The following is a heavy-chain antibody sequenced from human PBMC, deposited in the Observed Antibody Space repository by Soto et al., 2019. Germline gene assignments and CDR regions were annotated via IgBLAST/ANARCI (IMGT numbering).Heavy chain of an antibody. CDR1: GFTFSSYG. D-gene: IGHD4-17*01. CDR2: ISYDGSNK. Sequence: QVQLVESGGGVVQPGRSLRLSCAASGFTFSSYGMHWVRQAPGKGLEWVAGISYDGSNKYYADSVKGRFTISRDNSKNTLYLQMNSLRAEDTAVYYCAKVRDGDPGDYWGQGTLVTVSS. CDR3: AKVRDGDPGDY. J-gene: IGHJ4*02. V-gene: IGHV3-30*18.